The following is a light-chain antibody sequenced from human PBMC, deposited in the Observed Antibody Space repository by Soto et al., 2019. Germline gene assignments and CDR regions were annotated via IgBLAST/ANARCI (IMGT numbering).Light chain of an antibody. CDR1: QSVSSY. CDR3: QQYGSLSWT. Sequence: EIVLTQSPATLSLSPGASATLSGRASQSVSSYLAWYQQKPGQAPRILIFGASGRATGIPDRFSGSGSGTDFTLTISRLEPEEFAVYYCQQYGSLSWTVGQGTKVDIK. CDR2: GAS. V-gene: IGKV3-20*01. J-gene: IGKJ1*01.